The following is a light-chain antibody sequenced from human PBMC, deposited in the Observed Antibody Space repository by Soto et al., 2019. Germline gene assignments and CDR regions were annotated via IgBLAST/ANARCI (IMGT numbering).Light chain of an antibody. CDR1: QSVSNN. CDR2: GAS. CDR3: QQYNNWPPIT. J-gene: IGKJ5*01. Sequence: EIVLTQSPGTLSLSPVERATLSCRASQSVSNNYLAWYQQKPGQAPRLLIYGASNRATGIPDRFSGSGSGTEFILTISSLQSEDFGVYYCQQYNNWPPITFGQGTRLEIK. V-gene: IGKV3D-15*01.